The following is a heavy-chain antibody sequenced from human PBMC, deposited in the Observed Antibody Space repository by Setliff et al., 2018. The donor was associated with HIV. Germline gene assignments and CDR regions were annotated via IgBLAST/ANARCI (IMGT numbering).Heavy chain of an antibody. D-gene: IGHD6-19*01. CDR2: VYPGDSYT. J-gene: IGHJ3*02. CDR1: AYTFTSYW. CDR3: ARHFSVAGDAFDI. V-gene: IGHV5-51*01. Sequence: GESLKISCKGSAYTFTSYWIAWVRQMPGKGLKWLGIVYPGDSYTIYSPSFQGQVTMSGDKSISTAYLQGSSLKASDSAMYYCARHFSVAGDAFDIWGQGTMVTVSS.